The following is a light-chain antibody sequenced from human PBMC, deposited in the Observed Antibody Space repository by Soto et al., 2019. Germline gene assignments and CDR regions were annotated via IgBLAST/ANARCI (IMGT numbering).Light chain of an antibody. CDR1: QSISSY. CDR2: AAS. J-gene: IGKJ4*01. CDR3: QQSYSTLALT. V-gene: IGKV1-39*01. Sequence: DIQMTQSPSSLSASVGDRVTITCRASQSISSYLNWYQQKPVKAPKLLIYAASSLQSGVPSRFSGSGSVTDFTLTISSLQPEDFATYYCQQSYSTLALTFGGGTKVEIK.